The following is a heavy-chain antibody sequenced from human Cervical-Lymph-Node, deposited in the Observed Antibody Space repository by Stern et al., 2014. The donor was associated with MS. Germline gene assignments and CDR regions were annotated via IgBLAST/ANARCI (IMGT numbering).Heavy chain of an antibody. V-gene: IGHV1-18*01. CDR3: ARWNTGWELLRSYYFDY. CDR2: ISAYNGNP. Sequence: QVQLQESGAEVKKPGASVKVSCKASGYTFTSYGISWVRQAPGQGLEWMGWISAYNGNPNYAQKLQGRVTMTTDTSTSTAYMELRSLRSDDTAVYYCARWNTGWELLRSYYFDYWGQGTLVTVSS. J-gene: IGHJ4*02. CDR1: GYTFTSYG. D-gene: IGHD1-26*01.